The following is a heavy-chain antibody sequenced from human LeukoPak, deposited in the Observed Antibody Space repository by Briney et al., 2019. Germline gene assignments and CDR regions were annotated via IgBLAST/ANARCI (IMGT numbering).Heavy chain of an antibody. Sequence: ASVKVSCKASGYTFTIYGISWVRQAPGQGLEWMGWISAYNGNTNYAQKLQGRVTMTTDTSTSTAYMELRSLRSDDTAVYYCARDAGIAVAGTGPPYYYYGMDVWGQGTTVTVSS. CDR2: ISAYNGNT. CDR3: ARDAGIAVAGTGPPYYYYGMDV. D-gene: IGHD6-19*01. J-gene: IGHJ6*02. V-gene: IGHV1-18*01. CDR1: GYTFTIYG.